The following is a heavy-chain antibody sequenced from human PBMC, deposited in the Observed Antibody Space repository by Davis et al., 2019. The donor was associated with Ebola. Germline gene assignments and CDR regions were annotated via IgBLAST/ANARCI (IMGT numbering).Heavy chain of an antibody. Sequence: PSETLSLTCTLSHTSITSHYWTWIRHPPGKGLEWIGNVYHTGTTSYNPSLRGRAAMSLDTSNSQFSLELISVTAADTGVYFCAGDLRNTFDIWGRVTLVTVSS. CDR3: AGDLRNTFDI. CDR1: HTSITSHY. V-gene: IGHV4-59*11. CDR2: VYHTGTT. D-gene: IGHD4-17*01. J-gene: IGHJ2*01.